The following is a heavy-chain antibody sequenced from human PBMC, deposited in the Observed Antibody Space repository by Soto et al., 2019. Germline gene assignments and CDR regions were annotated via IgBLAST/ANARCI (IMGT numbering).Heavy chain of an antibody. V-gene: IGHV5-51*01. J-gene: IGHJ4*02. D-gene: IGHD6-13*01. Sequence: GESLKISCKGSGYSFTSYWIGWVRQMPGKGLEWMGIIYPGDSDTRNSLSFQGKVTISADKSISTEYLQWSSLKASDTALYYCAIRPQYSISWYFDYWGQGTLVTVAS. CDR1: GYSFTSYW. CDR3: AIRPQYSISWYFDY. CDR2: IYPGDSDT.